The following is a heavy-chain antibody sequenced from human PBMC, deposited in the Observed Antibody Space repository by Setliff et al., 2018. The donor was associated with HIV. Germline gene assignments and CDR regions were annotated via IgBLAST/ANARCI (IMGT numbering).Heavy chain of an antibody. CDR1: GGSISSSSYY. J-gene: IGHJ4*02. V-gene: IGHV4-39*01. Sequence: SETLSLTCTVSGGSISSSSYYWGWTRQPPGKGLEWIGSIYYSGSTYYNPSLKSRVTISVDTSKNQFSLKLSSVTAADTAVYYCARHPTYGDYVRFDYWGQGTLVTVSS. D-gene: IGHD4-17*01. CDR2: IYYSGST. CDR3: ARHPTYGDYVRFDY.